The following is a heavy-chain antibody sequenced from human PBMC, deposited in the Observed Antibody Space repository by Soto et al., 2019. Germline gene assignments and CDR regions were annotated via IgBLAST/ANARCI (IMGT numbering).Heavy chain of an antibody. CDR3: AKDLRRITMVRGVRDGMDV. J-gene: IGHJ6*02. Sequence: GSLRLSCAASGFTFSSYAMSWVRQAPGKGLEWVSAISGSGGSTYYADSVKGRFTISRDNSKNTLYLQMNSLRAEDTAVYYCAKDLRRITMVRGVRDGMDVWGQGTTVTVSS. CDR1: GFTFSSYA. D-gene: IGHD3-10*01. V-gene: IGHV3-23*01. CDR2: ISGSGGST.